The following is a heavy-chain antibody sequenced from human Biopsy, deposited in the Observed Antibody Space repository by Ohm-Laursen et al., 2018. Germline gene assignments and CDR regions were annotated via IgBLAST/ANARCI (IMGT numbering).Heavy chain of an antibody. CDR2: NIPILGTG. V-gene: IGHV1-69*06. Sequence: GASVKVSCKAPEGTFSNYGVNWVRQAPGQGLEWLGGNIPILGTGNYAQKFQDRVTVAADTSTSTAIMELRSLRSDDTAVYYCATKLTGYFHHWGQGTLVIVSS. CDR3: ATKLTGYFHH. J-gene: IGHJ1*01. D-gene: IGHD3-9*01. CDR1: EGTFSNYG.